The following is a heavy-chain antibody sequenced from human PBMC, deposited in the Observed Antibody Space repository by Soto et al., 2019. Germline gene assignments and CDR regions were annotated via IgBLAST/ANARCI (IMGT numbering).Heavy chain of an antibody. CDR3: TTEYYDYIWGSYRRHFDY. CDR1: GFTFSNAW. D-gene: IGHD3-16*02. V-gene: IGHV3-15*01. J-gene: IGHJ4*02. Sequence: GGSLRLSCAASGFTFSNAWMSWVRQAPGKGLEWVGRIKSKTDGGTTDYAAPVKGRFTISRDDSKNTLYLQMNSLKTEDTAVYYCTTEYYDYIWGSYRRHFDYWGQGTLVTVSS. CDR2: IKSKTDGGTT.